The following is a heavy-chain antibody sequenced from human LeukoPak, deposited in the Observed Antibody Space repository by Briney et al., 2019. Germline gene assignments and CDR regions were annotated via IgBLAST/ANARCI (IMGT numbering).Heavy chain of an antibody. V-gene: IGHV4-59*08. CDR1: GGSISSYY. D-gene: IGHD6-19*01. CDR2: IYYSGST. CDR3: ATNVGIAVAGPYWYFDL. J-gene: IGHJ2*01. Sequence: KPSETLSLTCTVSGGSISSYYWSWIRQPPGKGLEWIGYIYYSGSTNYNPSLKSRVTISVDTSKNQFSLKLSSVTAADTAVYYCATNVGIAVAGPYWYFDLWGRGTLVTVSS.